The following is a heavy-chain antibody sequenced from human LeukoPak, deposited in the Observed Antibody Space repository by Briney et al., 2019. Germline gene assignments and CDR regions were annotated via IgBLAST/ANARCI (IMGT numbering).Heavy chain of an antibody. Sequence: ASVKVSCTTSGYTFTDYYIHWVRQAPGQGLEWMGWINPNSGETNSAQKFQGRVTMTGDTAIRTAYMALSRLTSDDTAVYYCATDRDYSNTERGFDYWGQGTLVTVSS. D-gene: IGHD4-11*01. CDR1: GYTFTDYY. J-gene: IGHJ4*02. CDR3: ATDRDYSNTERGFDY. V-gene: IGHV1-2*02. CDR2: INPNSGET.